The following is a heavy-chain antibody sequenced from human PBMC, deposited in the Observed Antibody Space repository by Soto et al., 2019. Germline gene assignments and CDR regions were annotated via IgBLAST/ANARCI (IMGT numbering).Heavy chain of an antibody. CDR1: GGSISSGGYY. CDR3: AREGHYYDSSGYYLYYFDY. Sequence: SETLSLTCTVSGGSISSGGYYWSWIRQHPGKGLEWIGYIYYSGSTYYNPSLESRVTISVDTSKNQFSLKLSSVTAADTAVYYCAREGHYYDSSGYYLYYFDYWGQGTLVTVSS. CDR2: IYYSGST. V-gene: IGHV4-31*03. D-gene: IGHD3-22*01. J-gene: IGHJ4*02.